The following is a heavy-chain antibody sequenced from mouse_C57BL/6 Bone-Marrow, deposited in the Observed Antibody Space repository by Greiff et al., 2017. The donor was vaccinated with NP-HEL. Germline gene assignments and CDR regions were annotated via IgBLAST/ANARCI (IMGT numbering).Heavy chain of an antibody. CDR2: IYPRSGNT. CDR3: ARRGYGSSYNGEY. Sequence: QVQLQQSGAELARPGASVKLSCKASGYTFTSYGISWVKQRTGQGLEWIGEIYPRSGNTYYNEKFKGKATLTADKSSSTAYMELRSLTSEDSAVYFCARRGYGSSYNGEYWGQGTTLTVSS. J-gene: IGHJ2*01. CDR1: GYTFTSYG. V-gene: IGHV1-81*01. D-gene: IGHD1-1*01.